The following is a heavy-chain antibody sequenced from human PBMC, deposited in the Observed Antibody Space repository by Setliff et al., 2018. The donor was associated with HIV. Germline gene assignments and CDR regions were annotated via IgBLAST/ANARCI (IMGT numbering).Heavy chain of an antibody. J-gene: IGHJ4*02. CDR1: GGSINSGSYY. V-gene: IGHV4-61*02. CDR3: ARDPVITMMVGPRFYFDY. D-gene: IGHD3-22*01. CDR2: IFSSGST. Sequence: PSETLSLTCTVSGGSINSGSYYWSWIRQPAGKGLEWIGRIFSSGSTSYNPSLKSRVTMSVDTSKNQFSLRLSSVTAADTAVYYCARDPVITMMVGPRFYFDYWGQGILVTVSS.